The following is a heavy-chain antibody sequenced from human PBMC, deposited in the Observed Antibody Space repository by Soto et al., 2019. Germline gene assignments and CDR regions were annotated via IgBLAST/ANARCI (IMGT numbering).Heavy chain of an antibody. J-gene: IGHJ6*02. Sequence: GESLKISCKASGYRFTTHWIAWVRQMPGKGLEWMGIIYPGDSDTRYSPSFQGQVTISADTSITTAYLPWGTLMASDTAIYYCARVPSHGTVCGRDYSKYGMDVWGQGTTVTVSS. CDR3: ARVPSHGTVCGRDYSKYGMDV. V-gene: IGHV5-51*01. D-gene: IGHD4-4*01. CDR1: GYRFTTHW. CDR2: IYPGDSDT.